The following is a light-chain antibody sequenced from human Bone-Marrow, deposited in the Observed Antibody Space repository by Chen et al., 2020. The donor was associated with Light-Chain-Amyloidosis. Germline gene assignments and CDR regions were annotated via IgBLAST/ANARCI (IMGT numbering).Light chain of an antibody. J-gene: IGLJ3*02. CDR3: QSYQGSSQGV. CDR1: SGSIATNY. CDR2: EDD. Sequence: NFMLTHPHSVSESPGKTVISSCTRSSGSIATNYVQWYQQRPCSSPTTVIYEDDQRPPGVPDRFSGSIDRSSNSASLTISGLKTEDEADYYCQSYQGSSQGVFGGGTKLTVL. V-gene: IGLV6-57*01.